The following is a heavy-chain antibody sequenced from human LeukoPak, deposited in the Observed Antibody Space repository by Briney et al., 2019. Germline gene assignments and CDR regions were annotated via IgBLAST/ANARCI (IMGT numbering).Heavy chain of an antibody. D-gene: IGHD2-15*01. CDR3: AKDFRDIVVVVAADYAFVY. V-gene: IGHV3-33*06. CDR1: GFTFSSYG. Sequence: GGSLRLSCAASGFTFSSYGMHWVRQAPGKGLEWEAVIWYDGSNKYYADSVKGRFTISRDNSKNTLYLQMNSLRAEDTAVYYCAKDFRDIVVVVAADYAFVYWGQGTLVTVSS. J-gene: IGHJ4*02. CDR2: IWYDGSNK.